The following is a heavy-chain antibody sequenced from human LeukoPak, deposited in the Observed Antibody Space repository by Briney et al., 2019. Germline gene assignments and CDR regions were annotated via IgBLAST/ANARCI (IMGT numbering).Heavy chain of an antibody. J-gene: IGHJ4*02. CDR1: GYSISSGYY. D-gene: IGHD3-3*01. CDR2: IYHSGST. V-gene: IGHV4-38-2*01. Sequence: SETLSLTCAVSGYSISSGYYCGWIRQPPGKGLEWIGSIYHSGSTYCNPSLKSRVTISVDTSKNQFSLKLSSVTAADTAVYYCAGVLRFLEWLPAFDYWGQGTLVTVSS. CDR3: AGVLRFLEWLPAFDY.